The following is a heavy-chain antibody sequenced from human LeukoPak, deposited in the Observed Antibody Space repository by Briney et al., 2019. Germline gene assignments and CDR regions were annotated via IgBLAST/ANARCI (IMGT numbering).Heavy chain of an antibody. Sequence: SETLSLTCCVSGVSISSGSNYWGWIRQPPGKTLEWIGSIYSSGGTYYNPSLKSRAIILIDTAKNHVSLNLTSVTAADTAVYYCARGRLELRYYYYMDVWGKGTTVTVSS. V-gene: IGHV4-39*07. CDR3: ARGRLELRYYYYMDV. CDR1: GVSISSGSNY. D-gene: IGHD1-7*01. J-gene: IGHJ6*03. CDR2: IYSSGGT.